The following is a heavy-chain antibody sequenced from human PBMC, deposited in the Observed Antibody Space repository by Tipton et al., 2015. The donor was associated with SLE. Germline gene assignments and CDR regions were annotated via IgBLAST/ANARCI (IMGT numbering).Heavy chain of an antibody. Sequence: TLSLTCTVCGGSISSYYWSWIRQPPGKGLEWIGYIYYSGSTNYNPSLKSRVTISVDTSKNQFSLKLSSVTAADTAAYYCARVQGYYDSSGYYDYWGQGNLVTVSS. J-gene: IGHJ4*02. CDR3: ARVQGYYDSSGYYDY. CDR1: GGSISSYY. CDR2: IYYSGST. V-gene: IGHV4-59*08. D-gene: IGHD3-22*01.